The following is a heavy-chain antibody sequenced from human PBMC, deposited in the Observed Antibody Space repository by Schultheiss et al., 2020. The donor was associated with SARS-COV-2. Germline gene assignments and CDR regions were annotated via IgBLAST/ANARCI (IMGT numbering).Heavy chain of an antibody. Sequence: GGSLRLSCTASGFTFGDYAMSWFRQAPGKGLEWVGFIRSKAYGGTAAYGTPVKGRFTISRDDSENTLYLQMNSLRTEDTAVYYCSGVPAAIPYYYYMDVWGKGTTVTVSS. V-gene: IGHV3-49*03. J-gene: IGHJ6*03. CDR3: SGVPAAIPYYYYMDV. D-gene: IGHD2-2*01. CDR2: IRSKAYGGTA. CDR1: GFTFGDYA.